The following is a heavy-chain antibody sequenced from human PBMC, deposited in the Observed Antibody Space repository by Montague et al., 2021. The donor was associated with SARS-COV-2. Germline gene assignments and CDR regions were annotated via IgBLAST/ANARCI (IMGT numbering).Heavy chain of an antibody. V-gene: IGHV2-5*02. CDR1: GFSLSTSGVG. CDR2: IYWDDDK. CDR3: ARKGGGFWSGAFDX. Sequence: PALVKPTQILTLTCTFSGFSLSTSGVGVGWIRQPLGKALEWLALIYWDDDKRYSPSLKSRLTITKDTSKNQLALTMTNMDPVDTATYFCARKGGGFWSGAFDXWGQGTLVTVPS. D-gene: IGHD3-3*01. J-gene: IGHJ4*02.